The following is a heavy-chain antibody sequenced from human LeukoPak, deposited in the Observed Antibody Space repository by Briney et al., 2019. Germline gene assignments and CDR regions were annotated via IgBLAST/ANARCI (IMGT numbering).Heavy chain of an antibody. CDR2: IYYSGST. CDR1: GGSISSYY. CDR3: ARDREGGPYGPAFDI. D-gene: IGHD3-16*01. Sequence: SETLSVTCTVSGGSISSYYWSWIRQPPGKGLEWLGYIYYSGSTNYNPSPKSRVTISVDTSKNQFSLKLSSVTAADTAVYYCARDREGGPYGPAFDIWGQGTMVTVSS. J-gene: IGHJ3*02. V-gene: IGHV4-59*01.